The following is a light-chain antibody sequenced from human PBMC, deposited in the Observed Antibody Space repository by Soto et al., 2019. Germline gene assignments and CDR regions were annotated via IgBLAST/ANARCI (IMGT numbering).Light chain of an antibody. CDR1: QSISNR. CDR3: QQYTGPPTT. J-gene: IGKJ5*01. CDR2: DAS. V-gene: IGKV1-5*01. Sequence: DIQMTQSPSTLSASVGDGVTITCRASQSISNRLAWYQQRPGKAPKYLIYDASTLDSGAPSRFSGSGSGTDFTLTITRLEPEDSAVYFCQQYTGPPTTFGQGTRLEIK.